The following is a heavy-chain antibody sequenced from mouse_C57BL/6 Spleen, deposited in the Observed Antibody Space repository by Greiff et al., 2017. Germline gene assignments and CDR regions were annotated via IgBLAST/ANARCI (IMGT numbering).Heavy chain of an antibody. Sequence: VQLQQSGPVLVKPGASVKMSCKASGYTFTDYYMNWVKQSHGKSLEWIGVINPYNGGTSYNQKFKGKATLTVDKSSSTAYMELNSLTSEDSAVYYCARDYYGSSYRNAMDYWGQGTSVTVSS. V-gene: IGHV1-19*01. J-gene: IGHJ4*01. CDR3: ARDYYGSSYRNAMDY. D-gene: IGHD1-1*01. CDR1: GYTFTDYY. CDR2: INPYNGGT.